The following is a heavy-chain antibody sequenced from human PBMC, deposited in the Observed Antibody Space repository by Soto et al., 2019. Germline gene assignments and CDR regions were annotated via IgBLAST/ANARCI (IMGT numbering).Heavy chain of an antibody. D-gene: IGHD2-21*02. CDR2: IVVGSGNT. CDR3: AADRTYCGGDCYGD. V-gene: IGHV1-58*01. J-gene: IGHJ4*02. CDR1: GFTFTSSA. Sequence: QMQLVQSGPEVKKPGTSVKVSCKASGFTFTSSAVQWVRQARGQRLEWIGWIVVGSGNTNYAQKFQERVTITRDMSTSTAYMELSSLRSEDTAVYYCAADRTYCGGDCYGDWGQGTLVTVSS.